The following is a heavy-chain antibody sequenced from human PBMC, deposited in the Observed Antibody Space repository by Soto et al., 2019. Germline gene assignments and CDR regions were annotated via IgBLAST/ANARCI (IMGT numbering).Heavy chain of an antibody. CDR3: ARQRRPAADNWFDP. D-gene: IGHD2-2*01. CDR2: ISAYNGNT. V-gene: IGHV1-18*01. Sequence: ASVKVSCKASGYTFTSYGISWVRQAPGQGLEWMGWISAYNGNTNYAQKLQGRVTMTTDTSTSTAYMELRSLRSDDTAVYYCARQRRPAADNWFDPWGQGTLVTVSS. CDR1: GYTFTSYG. J-gene: IGHJ5*02.